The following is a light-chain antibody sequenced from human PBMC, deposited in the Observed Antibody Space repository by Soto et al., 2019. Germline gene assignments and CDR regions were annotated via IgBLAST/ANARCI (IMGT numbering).Light chain of an antibody. Sequence: EIVLTQSPGTLSFSPGERATLSCRASQSVSSSYLAWYQQKPGQAPRLLIYGASNRATGIPDRFSGSGSGTDFTLTISRLEPEDFAVYYCQYYYESSPFGRGTKVDIK. J-gene: IGKJ4*01. CDR3: QYYYESSP. CDR1: QSVSSSY. V-gene: IGKV3-20*01. CDR2: GAS.